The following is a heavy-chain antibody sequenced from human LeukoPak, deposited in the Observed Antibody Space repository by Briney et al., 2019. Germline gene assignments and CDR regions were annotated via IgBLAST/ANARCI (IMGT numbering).Heavy chain of an antibody. Sequence: PGGPLRLSCAASGFTFSSYAMSWVRQAPGKGLEGVAFIRYDGSNKYYADSVKGRFTISRDNAKNSLYLQMNSLRAEDTAVYYCARERIMITFGGVMDFDYWGQGTLVTVSS. J-gene: IGHJ4*02. CDR3: ARERIMITFGGVMDFDY. V-gene: IGHV3-30*02. CDR1: GFTFSSYA. CDR2: IRYDGSNK. D-gene: IGHD3-16*01.